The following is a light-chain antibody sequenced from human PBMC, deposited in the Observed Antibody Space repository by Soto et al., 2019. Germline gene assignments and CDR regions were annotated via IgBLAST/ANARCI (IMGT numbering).Light chain of an antibody. CDR2: ENN. Sequence: QSVLTQPPSVSAAPGQKVTISCSGSSSNIGKNYVCWYQQFPGRAPNLLIYENNKRPSGIPDRFSGSKSGTSGTLDITGLQTGDEADYYCGTWDTSLSAGMFGGGTKLTVL. CDR3: GTWDTSLSAGM. V-gene: IGLV1-51*02. CDR1: SSNIGKNY. J-gene: IGLJ3*02.